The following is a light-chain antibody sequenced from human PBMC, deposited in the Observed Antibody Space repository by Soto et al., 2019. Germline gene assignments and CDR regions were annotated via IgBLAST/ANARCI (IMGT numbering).Light chain of an antibody. Sequence: IQMTHSPSTLSASVGDTVTITCRASQTISNWLAWYQQKPGKAPKVLIYDASSLESGVPSRFSGSGSGTEFTLTISSLQPDDFATYYCQQYNSYSPSFGQGTRLEIK. V-gene: IGKV1-5*01. J-gene: IGKJ5*01. CDR1: QTISNW. CDR3: QQYNSYSPS. CDR2: DAS.